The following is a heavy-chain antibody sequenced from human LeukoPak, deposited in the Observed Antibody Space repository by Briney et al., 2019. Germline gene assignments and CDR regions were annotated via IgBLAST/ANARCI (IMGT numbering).Heavy chain of an antibody. D-gene: IGHD6-13*01. CDR2: ISSSSSYI. CDR1: GFTFSSYG. V-gene: IGHV3-21*01. CDR3: ARTKAASAYAMDV. J-gene: IGHJ6*02. Sequence: PGRSLRLSCAASGFTFSSYGMHWVRQAPGKGLEWVSSISSSSSYIYYADSVKGRFTISRDNAKNSLYLHLNALRVEDTAVYYCARTKAASAYAMDVWGQGTTVTVSS.